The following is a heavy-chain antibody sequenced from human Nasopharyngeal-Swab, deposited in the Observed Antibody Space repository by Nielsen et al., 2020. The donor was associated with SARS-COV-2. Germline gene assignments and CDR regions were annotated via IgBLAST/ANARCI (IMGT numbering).Heavy chain of an antibody. V-gene: IGHV3-48*03. J-gene: IGHJ4*02. D-gene: IGHD2-2*01. Sequence: GGSLRLSCAASGFTFSSYEMNWVRQAPGKGLEWVSYISSSGSTRYYADSVKGRFTISRDNAKNSLYLQMNSLRAEDTADYYCARDYCSSTSCYDYWGQGTLVTVSS. CDR1: GFTFSSYE. CDR3: ARDYCSSTSCYDY. CDR2: ISSSGSTR.